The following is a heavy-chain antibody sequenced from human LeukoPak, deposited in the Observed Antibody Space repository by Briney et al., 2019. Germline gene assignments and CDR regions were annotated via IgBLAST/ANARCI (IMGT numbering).Heavy chain of an antibody. CDR1: GYSISSGYY. Sequence: SETLSLTCTVSGYSISSGYYWGWIRQPPGKGLEWIGNIYHSWSTYYNPSLKSRVTISVDTSKNQFSLKLSSVTAADTAVYYCGRPLSYYSDSSGDNAFDIRGQGTMVTVSS. V-gene: IGHV4-38-2*02. D-gene: IGHD3-22*01. CDR2: IYHSWST. CDR3: GRPLSYYSDSSGDNAFDI. J-gene: IGHJ3*02.